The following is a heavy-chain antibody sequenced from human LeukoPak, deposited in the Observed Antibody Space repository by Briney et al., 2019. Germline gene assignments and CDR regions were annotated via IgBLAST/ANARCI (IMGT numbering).Heavy chain of an antibody. Sequence: GGSLRLSCAASGFTFSSYAMHWVRQAPGKGLEWVAVISYDGSNKYYADSVKGRFTISRDNSKNTLYLQMNSLRAEDTAVYYCARPSYYDFWSGYELDYWGQGTLVTVSS. V-gene: IGHV3-30-3*01. J-gene: IGHJ4*02. D-gene: IGHD3-3*01. CDR2: ISYDGSNK. CDR3: ARPSYYDFWSGYELDY. CDR1: GFTFSSYA.